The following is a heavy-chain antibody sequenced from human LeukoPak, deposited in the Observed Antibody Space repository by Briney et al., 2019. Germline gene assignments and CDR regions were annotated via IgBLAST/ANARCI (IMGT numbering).Heavy chain of an antibody. CDR2: IRSKANSYAT. D-gene: IGHD6-13*01. CDR3: TTYSSSWYVDY. Sequence: GGSLRLSCAASGFTFSGSATHWVRQASGKGLEWVGRIRSKANSYATAYAASVKGRFTISRDDSKNTAYLQMNSLKTEDTAVYYCTTYSSSWYVDYWGQGTLVTVSS. J-gene: IGHJ4*02. CDR1: GFTFSGSA. V-gene: IGHV3-73*01.